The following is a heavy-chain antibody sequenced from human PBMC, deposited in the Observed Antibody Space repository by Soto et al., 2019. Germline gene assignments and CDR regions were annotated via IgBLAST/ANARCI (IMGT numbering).Heavy chain of an antibody. J-gene: IGHJ5*02. CDR1: GGSISSSSYY. D-gene: IGHD2-15*01. Sequence: RSLTCTVSGGSISSSSYYWGWIRQPPGKGLEWIGSIYYSGSTYYNPSLKSRVTISVDTSKNQFSLKLSSVTAADTAVYYCARLVVVVVAASNWFDPWGQGTLVTVSS. V-gene: IGHV4-39*01. CDR3: ARLVVVVVAASNWFDP. CDR2: IYYSGST.